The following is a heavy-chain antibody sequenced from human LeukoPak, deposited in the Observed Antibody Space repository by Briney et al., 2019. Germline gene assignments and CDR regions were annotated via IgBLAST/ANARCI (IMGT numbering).Heavy chain of an antibody. D-gene: IGHD3-10*01. CDR2: ISSSSSYV. V-gene: IGHV3-21*01. CDR1: GFTFSSYS. Sequence: AGRSLRLSCAASGFTFSSYSMNWVRQAPGKGLEWVSSISSSSSYVYYADSVKGRFTISTDNAKNSLYLQMNSLRAEDTAVYYCARGYYYGSGSPSYWGQGTLVTVSS. J-gene: IGHJ4*02. CDR3: ARGYYYGSGSPSY.